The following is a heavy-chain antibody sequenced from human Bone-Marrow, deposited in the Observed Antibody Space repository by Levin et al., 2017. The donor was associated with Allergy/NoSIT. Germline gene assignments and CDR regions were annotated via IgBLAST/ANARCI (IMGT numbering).Heavy chain of an antibody. D-gene: IGHD3-22*01. CDR3: AREGSYDSSGYNDAFDI. J-gene: IGHJ3*02. CDR2: FYSDGRT. Sequence: LSLTCAASGFIVSSKYMSWVRQAPGKGLEWVSVFYSDGRTKYADSVKGRFTISRDNSKNALYLEMNSLRAEDTAVYYCAREGSYDSSGYNDAFDIWGQGTMVTVSS. V-gene: IGHV3-53*01. CDR1: GFIVSSKY.